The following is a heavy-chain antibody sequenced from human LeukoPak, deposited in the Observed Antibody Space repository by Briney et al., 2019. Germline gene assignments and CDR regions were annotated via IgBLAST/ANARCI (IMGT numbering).Heavy chain of an antibody. CDR2: ISYDGSNK. V-gene: IGHV3-30-3*01. D-gene: IGHD3-16*02. CDR1: GFTFSSYA. Sequence: PGGSLRLSCAASGFTFSSYAMHWVRQAPGKGLEWVAVISYDGSNKYYADSVKGRFTISRDNSKNTLYLQMNSLRAEDTAVYYCARDERVITFGGVIGYLDYWGQGTLVTVSS. J-gene: IGHJ4*02. CDR3: ARDERVITFGGVIGYLDY.